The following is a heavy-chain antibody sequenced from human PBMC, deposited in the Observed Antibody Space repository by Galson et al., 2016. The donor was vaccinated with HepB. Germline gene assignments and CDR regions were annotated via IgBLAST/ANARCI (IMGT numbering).Heavy chain of an antibody. CDR3: GRAQWIPARRAAYFDH. Sequence: SLRLSCAASGFPLSSFWMNWVRQAPGKGLQWVANVKQDGSEKYYAESVKGRFTISRDNARNSMFLQMNSLRPDDTAVYYCGRAQWIPARRAAYFDHWGQGTLVTVSS. CDR2: VKQDGSEK. D-gene: IGHD5-18*01. CDR1: GFPLSSFW. V-gene: IGHV3-7*04. J-gene: IGHJ4*02.